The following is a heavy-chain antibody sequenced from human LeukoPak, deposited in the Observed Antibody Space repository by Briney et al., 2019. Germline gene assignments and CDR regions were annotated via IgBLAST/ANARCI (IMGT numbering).Heavy chain of an antibody. CDR3: ASEGGYCSSTSCYSGY. Sequence: ASVKISCKGSGYTFTDYYMHWVQQAPGKGLEWMGLVDPEDGETIYAEKFQGRVTITADTSTDTAYMELSSLRSEDTAVYYCASEGGYCSSTSCYSGYWGQGTLVTVSS. CDR2: VDPEDGET. V-gene: IGHV1-69-2*01. CDR1: GYTFTDYY. J-gene: IGHJ4*02. D-gene: IGHD2-2*02.